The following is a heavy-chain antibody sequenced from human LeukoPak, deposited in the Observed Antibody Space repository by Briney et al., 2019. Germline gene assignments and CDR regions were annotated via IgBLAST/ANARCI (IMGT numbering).Heavy chain of an antibody. Sequence: SETLSLTCTVSGGSISSSSYYWGWIRQPPGKGLEWIGSIYYSGSTYYNPSLKSRVTISVDTSKNQFSLKLSSVTAADTAVYYCARDPVYDILTGYHRYYHCMDVWGKGTTVTVS. CDR3: ARDPVYDILTGYHRYYHCMDV. J-gene: IGHJ6*03. CDR1: GGSISSSSYY. V-gene: IGHV4-39*02. CDR2: IYYSGST. D-gene: IGHD3-9*01.